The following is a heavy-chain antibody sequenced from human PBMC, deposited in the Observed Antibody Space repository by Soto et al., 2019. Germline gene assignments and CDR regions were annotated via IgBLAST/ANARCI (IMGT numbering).Heavy chain of an antibody. D-gene: IGHD3-16*01. CDR2: ISSSSTI. CDR1: GFTFSSYS. Sequence: EVQLVESGGGLVQPGGSLRLSCAASGFTFSSYSMNWVRQAPGKGLEWVSYISSSSTIYYADSVKGRFTISRDNAKNSLYLQMNSLRDEDTAVYYCAIVRLGELPHWYFDLWGRGTLVTVSS. J-gene: IGHJ2*01. CDR3: AIVRLGELPHWYFDL. V-gene: IGHV3-48*02.